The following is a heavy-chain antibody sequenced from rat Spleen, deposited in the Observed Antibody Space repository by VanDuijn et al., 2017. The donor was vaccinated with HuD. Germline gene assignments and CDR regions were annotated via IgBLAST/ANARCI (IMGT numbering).Heavy chain of an antibody. J-gene: IGHJ2*01. Sequence: EVELVESGGGLVQPGTSLKLSCVASGFTFNNYWLSWVRQTPGKGLDWVASITKDGGSLFYRDSVKGRFTVSRDNEQNTLYLQMNRLRSEDTATYYWSRGGATRFDYWGQGVMVTVSS. CDR1: GFTFNNYW. V-gene: IGHV5-31*01. CDR2: ITKDGGSL. CDR3: SRGGATRFDY. D-gene: IGHD1-11*01.